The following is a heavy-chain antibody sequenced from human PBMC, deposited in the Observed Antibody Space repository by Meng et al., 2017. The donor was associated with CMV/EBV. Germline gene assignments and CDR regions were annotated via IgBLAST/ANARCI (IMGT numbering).Heavy chain of an antibody. J-gene: IGHJ6*02. CDR1: GFTFSSYS. CDR3: ARDRGGDIAPYYYYGMDV. V-gene: IGHV3-21*01. CDR2: ISSSSSYI. Sequence: GESLKISCAASGFTFSSYSMNWVRQAPGKGLEWVSSISSSSSYIYYADSVKGRFTISRDNAKNSLYLQMNSLGAEDTAVYYCARDRGGDIAPYYYYGMDVWGQGTTVTVS. D-gene: IGHD2-15*01.